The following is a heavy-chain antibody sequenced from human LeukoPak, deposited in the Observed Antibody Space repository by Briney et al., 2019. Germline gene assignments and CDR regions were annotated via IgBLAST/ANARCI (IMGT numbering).Heavy chain of an antibody. CDR2: ISGSSTYI. CDR3: AKASYYDSSGYCDY. Sequence: GGSLRLSCAASGFSFNTYNMNWVRQAPGKGLEWVSSISGSSTYIYYADSLKGRFTISRDNSKNTLYLQMNSLRAEDTAVYYCAKASYYDSSGYCDYWGQGTLVTVSS. CDR1: GFSFNTYN. V-gene: IGHV3-21*04. J-gene: IGHJ4*02. D-gene: IGHD3-22*01.